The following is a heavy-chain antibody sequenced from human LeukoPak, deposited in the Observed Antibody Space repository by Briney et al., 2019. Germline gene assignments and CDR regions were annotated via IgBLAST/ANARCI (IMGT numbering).Heavy chain of an antibody. CDR2: FDPEDGET. CDR3: ATSYWLAVAAPLDY. J-gene: IGHJ4*02. Sequence: GASVKVSCKVSGYTLTELSMHWVRQAPGKGLEWMGGFDPEDGETIYAQKFQGRVTMTEDTSTDTAYMELSSLRSEDTAVYYCATSYWLAVAAPLDYWGQGTLATVSS. CDR1: GYTLTELS. V-gene: IGHV1-24*01. D-gene: IGHD6-19*01.